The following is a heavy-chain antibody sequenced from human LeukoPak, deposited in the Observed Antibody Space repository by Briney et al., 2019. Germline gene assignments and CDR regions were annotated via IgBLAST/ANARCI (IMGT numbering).Heavy chain of an antibody. CDR1: GGPISSYY. CDR3: AREMGYCSSTSCLNYYFDY. CDR2: IYYSGST. J-gene: IGHJ4*02. D-gene: IGHD2-2*01. V-gene: IGHV4-59*01. Sequence: SETLSLTCTVSGGPISSYYWSWIRQPPGKGLGWIGYIYYSGSTNYNPSLKSRVTISVDTSKNQFSLKLSSVTAADTAVYYCAREMGYCSSTSCLNYYFDYWGQGTLVTVSS.